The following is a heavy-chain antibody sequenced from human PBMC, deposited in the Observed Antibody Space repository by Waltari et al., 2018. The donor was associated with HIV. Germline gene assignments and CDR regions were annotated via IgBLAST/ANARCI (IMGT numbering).Heavy chain of an antibody. J-gene: IGHJ6*02. Sequence: QVQLVQSGAEVKKPGASVKVSCKASGYTFTSYYMHWVRQAPGQGLEWMGIINPSGGSTSYAQKFQGRVTMTRDTSTSTVYMELSSLRSEDTAVYYCARDGHYDILTGYPGGYYGMDVWGQGTTVTVSS. CDR2: INPSGGST. CDR3: ARDGHYDILTGYPGGYYGMDV. CDR1: GYTFTSYY. V-gene: IGHV1-46*01. D-gene: IGHD3-9*01.